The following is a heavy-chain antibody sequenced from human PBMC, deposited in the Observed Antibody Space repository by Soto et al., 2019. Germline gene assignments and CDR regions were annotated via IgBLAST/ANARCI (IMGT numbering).Heavy chain of an antibody. V-gene: IGHV4-30-4*01. CDR3: AKSLRASSGWFDP. CDR1: GDSIGSGDFY. Sequence: PSETLSLTCTVSGDSIGSGDFYWTWIRQSPGKGLEYIGYIYKSGRTYYNPSLKSRPIISLDTSKNQFFLSLNSVTAADTAIYYCAKSLRASSGWFDPWGQGTLVTVSS. J-gene: IGHJ5*02. CDR2: IYKSGRT. D-gene: IGHD6-6*01.